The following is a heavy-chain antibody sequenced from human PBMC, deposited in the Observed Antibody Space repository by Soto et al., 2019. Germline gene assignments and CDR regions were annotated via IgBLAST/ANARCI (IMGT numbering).Heavy chain of an antibody. CDR1: GYTFTSYG. J-gene: IGHJ6*02. V-gene: IGHV1-18*04. CDR2: IIAYNGNT. CDR3: ARIRVAVAGYPTATTDYGMDV. D-gene: IGHD6-19*01. Sequence: ASVKVSCKASGYTFTSYGISWVRQAPGQGLEWMGWIIAYNGNTNYAQKLQGRVTMTTDTSTSTAYMELRSLRSDDTAVYYCARIRVAVAGYPTATTDYGMDVWGQGTTVTVSS.